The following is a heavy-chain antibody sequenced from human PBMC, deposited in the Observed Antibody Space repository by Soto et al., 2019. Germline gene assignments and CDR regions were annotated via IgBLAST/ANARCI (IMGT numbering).Heavy chain of an antibody. J-gene: IGHJ4*02. D-gene: IGHD3-3*01. CDR1: GFTFGKYW. V-gene: IGHV3-7*01. CDR2: IKRDGSEK. Sequence: EVQLVESGGGLVQPGGSLRISCAASGFTFGKYWMAWVRQAPGKGLEWLANIKRDGSEKYYVDSVKGRFTISRDNAKNSLYLQMSSLSVEDTAVYYCARHDDRDANYWGQGTLVTVPS. CDR3: ARHDDRDANY.